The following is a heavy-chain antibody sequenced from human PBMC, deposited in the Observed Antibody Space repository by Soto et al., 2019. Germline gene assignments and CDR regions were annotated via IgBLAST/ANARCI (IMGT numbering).Heavy chain of an antibody. CDR1: GYTFTDYY. CDR2: INPNSGGT. J-gene: IGHJ6*02. CDR3: AKDPNIVVIPAATGGMDV. D-gene: IGHD2-2*01. V-gene: IGHV1-2*02. Sequence: ASVKVSCKXSGYTFTDYYMHWVRQAPGQGLEWMGWINPNSGGTNYAQKFQGRVTMTRVTSISTAYMELSSLRSDDTALYYCAKDPNIVVIPAATGGMDVWGQGTTVTVS.